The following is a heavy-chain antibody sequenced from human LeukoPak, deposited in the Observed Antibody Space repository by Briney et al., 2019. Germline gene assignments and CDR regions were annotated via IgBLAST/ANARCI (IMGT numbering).Heavy chain of an antibody. CDR2: ISTSSSYI. CDR3: ARDRGETYDFWSGSPPNWFDP. J-gene: IGHJ5*02. CDR1: GFTFSSYS. D-gene: IGHD3-3*01. V-gene: IGHV3-21*01. Sequence: GGSLRLSCAASGFTFSSYSMNWVRQAPGKGLEWVSSISTSSSYIYHADSVKGRFTISRDNAKNSLYPQMNSLRAEDTAVYYCARDRGETYDFWSGSPPNWFDPWGQGTLVTVSS.